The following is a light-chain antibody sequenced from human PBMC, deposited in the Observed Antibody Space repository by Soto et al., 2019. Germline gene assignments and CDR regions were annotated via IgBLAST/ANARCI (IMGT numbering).Light chain of an antibody. CDR3: QHRSNWPPIT. CDR1: QSVSSY. Sequence: EIWLTQSPATLSLSPGEISTLSCRSSQSVSSYLAWYQQKPGQAPRLLIYDASNRATGIPARFSGSGSGTDFTLTISSLEPEDFAVYYCQHRSNWPPITFGQGTKVDIK. V-gene: IGKV3-11*01. CDR2: DAS. J-gene: IGKJ1*01.